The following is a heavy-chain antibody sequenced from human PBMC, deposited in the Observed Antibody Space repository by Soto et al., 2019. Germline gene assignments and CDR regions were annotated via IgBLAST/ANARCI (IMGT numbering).Heavy chain of an antibody. CDR2: ISYSGRT. J-gene: IGHJ4*02. Sequence: SETLSLTCSVSGGSINNRTYYWGWIRQPPGKGLEWIGSISYSGRTYDNPSLKSRVTKSSDTSNNQFSLKLSSVTAADTAVYYCARQQYYDSRGLFDYWGQGTLVTVSS. CDR3: ARQQYYDSRGLFDY. V-gene: IGHV4-39*01. D-gene: IGHD3-22*01. CDR1: GGSINNRTYY.